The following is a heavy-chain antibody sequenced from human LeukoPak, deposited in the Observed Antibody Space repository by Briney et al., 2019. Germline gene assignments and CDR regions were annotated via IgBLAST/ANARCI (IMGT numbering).Heavy chain of an antibody. J-gene: IGHJ2*01. CDR3: ARDFPARDWFFDL. CDR1: GYTFTSYS. V-gene: IGHV7-4-1*01. CDR2: INANTGNP. Sequence: GASVKVSCKASGYTFTSYSMNWVRQAPGQGLEYMGWINANTGNPTYAQGFTGRFVFSLDTSVSTAYLQIGSLKAEDTAVYYCARDFPARDWFFDLWGRGTLVTVSS.